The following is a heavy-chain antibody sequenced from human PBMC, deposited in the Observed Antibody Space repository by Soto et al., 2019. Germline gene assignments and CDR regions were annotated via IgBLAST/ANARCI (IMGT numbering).Heavy chain of an antibody. CDR3: AKDRARFDYGDYVNVFDI. Sequence: EVQLLESGGGLVQPGGSLRLSSATSGFTFSSYAMSWDRQAPGKGLEWVSAISGSGGSTYYADSVKGRFTISRDNSKNTLYLQMNSLRAEDTAVYYCAKDRARFDYGDYVNVFDIWGQGTMVTVSS. CDR1: GFTFSSYA. CDR2: ISGSGGST. V-gene: IGHV3-23*01. D-gene: IGHD4-17*01. J-gene: IGHJ3*02.